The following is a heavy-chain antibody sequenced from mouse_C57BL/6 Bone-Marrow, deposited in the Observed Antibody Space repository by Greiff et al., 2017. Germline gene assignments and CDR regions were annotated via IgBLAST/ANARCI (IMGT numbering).Heavy chain of an antibody. D-gene: IGHD1-1*01. V-gene: IGHV1-69*01. J-gene: IGHJ1*03. Sequence: QVQLQQPGAELVMPGASVKLSCKASGYTFTSYWMHWVKQRPGQGLEWIGEIDPSDSYTNYNQKFKGKSTLTVDKSSSTAYMQLSSLTSEDSAVYYCAREGSTTVVDTYWYFDVWGTGTTVTVSS. CDR2: IDPSDSYT. CDR1: GYTFTSYW. CDR3: AREGSTTVVDTYWYFDV.